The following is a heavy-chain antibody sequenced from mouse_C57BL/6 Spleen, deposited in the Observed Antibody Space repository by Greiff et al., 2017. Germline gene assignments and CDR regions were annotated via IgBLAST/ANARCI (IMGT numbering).Heavy chain of an antibody. J-gene: IGHJ4*01. Sequence: EVKLMESGEGLVKPGGSLKLSCAASGFTFSSYAMSWVRQTPEKRLEWVAYISSGGDYIYYADTVKGRFTISRANARNTLYLQMSSLKSEDTAMYYCTREGYSNGGYYYAMDYWGQGTSVTVSS. D-gene: IGHD2-5*01. V-gene: IGHV5-9-1*02. CDR3: TREGYSNGGYYYAMDY. CDR2: ISSGGDYI. CDR1: GFTFSSYA.